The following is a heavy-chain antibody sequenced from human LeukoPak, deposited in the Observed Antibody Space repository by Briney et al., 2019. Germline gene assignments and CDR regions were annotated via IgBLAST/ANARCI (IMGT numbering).Heavy chain of an antibody. Sequence: GGSLRLSCAASGFTFSSYWMSWVRQAPGKGLEWVADIKQDGSEKYYVDSVKGRFTISRDNAKNSLYLQMNSLRAEDTAVYYCASTVLLWFGESRWDYFDYWGQGTLVTVSS. J-gene: IGHJ4*02. D-gene: IGHD3-10*01. V-gene: IGHV3-7*01. CDR3: ASTVLLWFGESRWDYFDY. CDR2: IKQDGSEK. CDR1: GFTFSSYW.